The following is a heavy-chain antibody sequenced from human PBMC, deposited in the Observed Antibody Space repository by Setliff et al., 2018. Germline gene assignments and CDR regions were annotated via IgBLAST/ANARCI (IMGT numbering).Heavy chain of an antibody. CDR3: ARDKGDGYGVDAYAGGGFDI. V-gene: IGHV4-34*10. D-gene: IGHD4-17*01. Sequence: KTSETLSLTCGVFGESFSGFHRSWIRQPPGKGLEWIGEINHSGNTNYNPSLKSPGTMSVDTSKRQFYLKLNSLTAADTAVYYCARDKGDGYGVDAYAGGGFDIWGQGTMVTVSS. J-gene: IGHJ3*02. CDR2: INHSGNT. CDR1: GESFSGFH.